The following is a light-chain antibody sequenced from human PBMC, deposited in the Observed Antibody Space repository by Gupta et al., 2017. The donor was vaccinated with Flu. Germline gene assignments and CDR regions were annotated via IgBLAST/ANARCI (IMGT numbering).Light chain of an antibody. V-gene: IGKV3-15*01. CDR1: QSVSSN. Sequence: IVMTQSPATLSVSPGERATLSCRASQSVSSNLAWYQQKPGQAPRLLIYGASTRATGIPARVSGSGSGTEFTLTISSLQSEDFAVYDCQQDNNWPRTFGQGTKVEIK. J-gene: IGKJ1*01. CDR3: QQDNNWPRT. CDR2: GAS.